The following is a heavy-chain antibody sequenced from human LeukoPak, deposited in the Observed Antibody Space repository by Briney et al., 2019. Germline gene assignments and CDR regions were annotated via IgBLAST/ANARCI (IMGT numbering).Heavy chain of an antibody. CDR3: AREVLLLWFGETNYWYFDL. Sequence: ASVKVSCKASGYTFTSYGISWVRQAPGQGLEWMGWISAYNGNTNYAQKLQGRVTMTTDTSTSTAYMELRSLRSEDTAVYYCAREVLLLWFGETNYWYFDLWGRGTLVTVSS. CDR2: ISAYNGNT. J-gene: IGHJ2*01. V-gene: IGHV1-18*01. D-gene: IGHD3-10*01. CDR1: GYTFTSYG.